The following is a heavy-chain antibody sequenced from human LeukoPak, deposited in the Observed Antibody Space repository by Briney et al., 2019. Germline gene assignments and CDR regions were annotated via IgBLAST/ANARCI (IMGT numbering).Heavy chain of an antibody. CDR3: AKAPSTGDRVSYFDY. Sequence: GGSLRLSCAASGFTFSNYWMSWVRQAPGKGLEWVANIKQDGSEKYYVNSVKGRFTISRDNSKNSLYLQMNSLRTEDTALYYCAKAPSTGDRVSYFDYWGQGTLVTVSS. J-gene: IGHJ4*02. D-gene: IGHD7-27*01. CDR1: GFTFSNYW. CDR2: IKQDGSEK. V-gene: IGHV3-7*03.